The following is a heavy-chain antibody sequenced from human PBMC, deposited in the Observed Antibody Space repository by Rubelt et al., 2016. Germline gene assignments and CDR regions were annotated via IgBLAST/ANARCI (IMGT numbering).Heavy chain of an antibody. D-gene: IGHD3-22*01. CDR2: ISYDGSNK. V-gene: IGHV3-30*04. Sequence: SSYAMHWVRQAPGKGLEWVAIISYDGSNKYYADSVKGRFTISRDNSKNTLYLQMNSLRAEDTAVYYCARDYYYDSSGSSSYFQHWGQGTLVTVSS. J-gene: IGHJ1*01. CDR1: SSYA. CDR3: ARDYYYDSSGSSSYFQH.